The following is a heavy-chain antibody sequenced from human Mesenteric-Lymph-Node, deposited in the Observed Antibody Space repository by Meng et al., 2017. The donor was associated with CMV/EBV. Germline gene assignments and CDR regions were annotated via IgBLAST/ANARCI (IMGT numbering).Heavy chain of an antibody. J-gene: IGHJ3*02. CDR1: VITSSSDA. V-gene: IGHV3-30*04. Sequence: VITSSSDAMAGARHAPSKGPEWVAVISDDGSNKYYADSVKGRFTISRDNSKNTLYLQMNSLRAEGTAVYYCAREGAWSGYPGAAFDIWGQGTMVTVSS. CDR3: AREGAWSGYPGAAFDI. CDR2: ISDDGSNK. D-gene: IGHD3-3*01.